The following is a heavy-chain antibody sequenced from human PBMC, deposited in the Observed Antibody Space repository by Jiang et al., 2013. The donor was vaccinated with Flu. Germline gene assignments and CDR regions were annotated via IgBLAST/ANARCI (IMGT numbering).Heavy chain of an antibody. V-gene: IGHV7-4-1*02. CDR3: ARDYLLGGYCSSTSCYLIHRYNWFDP. CDR2: INTNTGNP. CDR1: GYTFTSYA. D-gene: IGHD2-2*01. Sequence: CKASGYTFTSYAMNWVRQAPGQGLEWMGWINTNTGNPTYAQGFTGRFVFSLDTSVSTAYLQISSLKAEDTAVYYCARDYLLGGYCSSTSCYLIHRYNWFDPWGQGTLVTVSS. J-gene: IGHJ5*02.